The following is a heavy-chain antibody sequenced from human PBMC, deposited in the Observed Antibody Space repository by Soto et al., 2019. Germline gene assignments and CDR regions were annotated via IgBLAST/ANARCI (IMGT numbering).Heavy chain of an antibody. CDR1: RFTFSDYG. J-gene: IGHJ4*02. D-gene: IGHD1-1*01. V-gene: IGHV3-33*01. CDR2: IWHDGLKK. CDR3: ARDRGADDPIDF. Sequence: QVQLVESGGGVVQPERSLRLSCVASRFTFSDYGMHWVRQAPGKGLEWVAVIWHDGLKKDYVDSVKGRITVSRDNSKNTLYRQMNSLRVEDTATYSFARDRGADDPIDFWGQGTLVTVSS.